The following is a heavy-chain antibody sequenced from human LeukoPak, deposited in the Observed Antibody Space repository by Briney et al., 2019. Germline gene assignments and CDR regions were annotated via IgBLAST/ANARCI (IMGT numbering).Heavy chain of an antibody. CDR2: INPYNGNT. J-gene: IGHJ4*02. Sequence: ASVKVSCKASGYSFTNYAMSWVRQSPGQGLEWMGWINPYNGNTNYAQNLQGRVTMTTDTSISTAYMELSRLRSNDTAVYYCARAVAVTQIDYWGQGTLVTVSS. CDR3: ARAVAVTQIDY. D-gene: IGHD4-17*01. V-gene: IGHV1-18*01. CDR1: GYSFTNYA.